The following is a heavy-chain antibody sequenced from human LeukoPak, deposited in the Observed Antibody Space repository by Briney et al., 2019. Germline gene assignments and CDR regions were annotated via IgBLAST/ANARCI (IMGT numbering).Heavy chain of an antibody. CDR2: IGSSGTTI. D-gene: IGHD2-2*01. V-gene: IGHV3-48*03. J-gene: IGHJ5*02. CDR3: ARSPSCSSTRCYPEAWFDP. Sequence: PGGSLRLSCAASRFTFSSYEMNWVRQAPGKGLEWVSYIGSSGTTIYYADSVKGRFTISRDNAKNSLYLQMNSLRAEDTAVYYCARSPSCSSTRCYPEAWFDPWGQGTLVTVSS. CDR1: RFTFSSYE.